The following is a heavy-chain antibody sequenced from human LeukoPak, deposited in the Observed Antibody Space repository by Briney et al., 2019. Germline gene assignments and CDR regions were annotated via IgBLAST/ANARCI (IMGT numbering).Heavy chain of an antibody. V-gene: IGHV4-34*01. CDR1: GGSFSGYY. J-gene: IGHJ4*02. CDR2: INHSGST. D-gene: IGHD3-9*01. CDR3: ARLYDILTGYYDSARDFDY. Sequence: PSETLSLTCAVYGGSFSGYYWSWIRQPPGKGLEWIGEINHSGSTNYNPSHKSRVTISVDTSKNQFSLKLSSVTAADTAVYYCARLYDILTGYYDSARDFDYWGQGTLVTVSS.